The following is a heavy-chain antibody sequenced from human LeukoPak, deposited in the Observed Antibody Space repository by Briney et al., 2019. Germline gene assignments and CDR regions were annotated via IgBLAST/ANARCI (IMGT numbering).Heavy chain of an antibody. Sequence: ASVKVSCKASGYTFTSYAMNWVRQAPGQGLEWMGWINPNSGGTNYAQKFQGRVTMTRDTSISTAYMELSRLRSDDTAVYYCARGPIITYYYMDVWGKGTTVTVSS. J-gene: IGHJ6*03. D-gene: IGHD3-22*01. V-gene: IGHV1-2*02. CDR3: ARGPIITYYYMDV. CDR1: GYTFTSYA. CDR2: INPNSGGT.